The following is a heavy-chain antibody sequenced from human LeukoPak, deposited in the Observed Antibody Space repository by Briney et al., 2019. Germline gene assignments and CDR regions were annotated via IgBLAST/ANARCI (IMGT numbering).Heavy chain of an antibody. D-gene: IGHD3-22*01. J-gene: IGHJ4*02. CDR3: ARDSSGYYSLDY. CDR2: ISSNGGSP. Sequence: PGGSLRLSCAASGFTFSSYAMHWVRQAPGKGLEYVSAISSNGGSPYYANSVKGRFTISRDNSKNTLYLQMGSLRAEDMAVYYCARDSSGYYSLDYWGQGTLVTVSS. CDR1: GFTFSSYA. V-gene: IGHV3-64*01.